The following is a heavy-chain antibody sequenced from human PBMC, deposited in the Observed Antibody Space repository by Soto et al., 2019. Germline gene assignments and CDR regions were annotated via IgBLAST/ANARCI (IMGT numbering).Heavy chain of an antibody. J-gene: IGHJ6*02. CDR3: ARLWGYSYGSPPDYYYYGMDV. V-gene: IGHV1-46*01. CDR1: GYTFTSYY. D-gene: IGHD5-18*01. Sequence: GASVKVSCKASGYTFTSYYMHWVRQAPGQGLEWMGIINPSGGSTSYAQKFQGRVTMTRDTSTSTAYMELSSLRSEDTAVYYCARLWGYSYGSPPDYYYYGMDVWGQGTTVTVSS. CDR2: INPSGGST.